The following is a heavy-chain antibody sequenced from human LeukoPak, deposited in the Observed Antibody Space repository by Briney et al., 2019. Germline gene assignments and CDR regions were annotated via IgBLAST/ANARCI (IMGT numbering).Heavy chain of an antibody. D-gene: IGHD6-13*01. CDR3: ARGRLAAAAIKGDDAFDI. CDR1: GYTFAGYY. V-gene: IGHV1-2*04. CDR2: INPNSGGT. J-gene: IGHJ3*02. Sequence: ASVKVSCKASGYTFAGYYTHWVRQAPGQGLEWMGWINPNSGGTNYAQKFQGWVTMTRDTSINTAYMELSRLRSDDTAVYYCARGRLAAAAIKGDDAFDIWGQGTMVTVSS.